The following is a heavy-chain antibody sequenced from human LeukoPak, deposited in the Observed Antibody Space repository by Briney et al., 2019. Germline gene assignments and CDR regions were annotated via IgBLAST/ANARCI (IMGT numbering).Heavy chain of an antibody. CDR1: GFPFIEYS. CDR2: IGIDSGNT. J-gene: IGHJ4*02. D-gene: IGHD1-1*01. V-gene: IGHV3-48*01. CDR3: ARDHNYAFDN. Sequence: GGSLRLSCTASGFPFIEYSMNWVRQAPGKGLEWISYIGIDSGNTKYADSVRGRFTISADKAKNSLYLQMNSLRVEDTAVYYCARDHNYAFDNWAREPWSPSPQ.